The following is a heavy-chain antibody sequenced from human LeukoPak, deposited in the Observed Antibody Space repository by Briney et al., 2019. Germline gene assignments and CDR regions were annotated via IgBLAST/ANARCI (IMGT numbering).Heavy chain of an antibody. J-gene: IGHJ5*02. D-gene: IGHD3-10*01. CDR3: ARDNGSGSYLRFDP. CDR1: GGSISSYY. Sequence: PSETLSLTCTVSGGSISSYYWSWIRQPAGKGLEWIGRIYTSGSTNYNPSLKSRVTMSVDTSKNQFSLKLSSVTAADTAVYYCARDNGSGSYLRFDPRGQGTLVAVSS. V-gene: IGHV4-4*07. CDR2: IYTSGST.